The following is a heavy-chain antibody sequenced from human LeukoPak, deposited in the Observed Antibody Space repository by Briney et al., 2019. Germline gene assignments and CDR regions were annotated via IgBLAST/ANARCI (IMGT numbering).Heavy chain of an antibody. CDR2: ISTNTGNP. J-gene: IGHJ4*02. CDR3: ASGPSYSGSNEYFDS. V-gene: IGHV7-4-1*02. CDR1: GYTFTGYY. Sequence: ASVKVSCKASGYTFTGYYMHWVRQAPGQGLEWMGWISTNTGNPTYAQDFTGRFVFSLDTSVSTTYLQISSLKAEDTAVYYCASGPSYSGSNEYFDSWGQGTLVTVSS. D-gene: IGHD1-26*01.